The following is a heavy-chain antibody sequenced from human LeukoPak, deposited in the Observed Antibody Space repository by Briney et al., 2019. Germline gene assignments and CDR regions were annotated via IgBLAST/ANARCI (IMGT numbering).Heavy chain of an antibody. V-gene: IGHV4-59*02. CDR3: VRDSRYGSGWFEDGLDF. D-gene: IGHD6-13*01. CDR1: GDSVRSYY. Sequence: SEILSLTCTVSGDSVRSYYWSWLRQPPGQGLEWLGYINDRGSTNYNPSLQGRVTISIDTSKNQFSLKVNSVTAADTAVYYCVRDSRYGSGWFEDGLDFWGQGTTVTVSS. CDR2: INDRGST. J-gene: IGHJ6*02.